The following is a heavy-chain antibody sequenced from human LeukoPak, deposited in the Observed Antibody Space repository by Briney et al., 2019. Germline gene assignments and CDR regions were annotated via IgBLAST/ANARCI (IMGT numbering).Heavy chain of an antibody. CDR1: GFTFTTYW. CDR3: ARDQCVYCSGGSLLG. V-gene: IGHV1-2*02. CDR2: LNTQSGGT. Sequence: GESLKIPCKGSGFTFTTYWIAWVRQMPGKGLEWMGWLNTQSGGTNLAQKFQGRVTMTRDTSISTAYMELSRLISYDTAVYYCARDQCVYCSGGSLLGWGQGTLVTVSS. J-gene: IGHJ4*02. D-gene: IGHD2-15*01.